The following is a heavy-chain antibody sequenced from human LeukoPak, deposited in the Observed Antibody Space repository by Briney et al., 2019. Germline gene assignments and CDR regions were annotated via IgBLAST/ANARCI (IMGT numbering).Heavy chain of an antibody. CDR1: GGSFSGYY. V-gene: IGHV4-34*01. Sequence: SETLSLTCAVYGGSFSGYYWSWIRQPPGKGLEWIGEINHGGSTNYNPSLKSRVTISVDTSKNQFSLKLSSVTAADTAVYYCARGRAGDFDYWGQGTLVTVSS. CDR2: INHGGST. D-gene: IGHD7-27*01. CDR3: ARGRAGDFDY. J-gene: IGHJ4*02.